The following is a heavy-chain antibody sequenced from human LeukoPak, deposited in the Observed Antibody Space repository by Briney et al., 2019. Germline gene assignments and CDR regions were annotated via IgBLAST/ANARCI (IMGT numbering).Heavy chain of an antibody. J-gene: IGHJ5*02. CDR2: IYYSGST. V-gene: IGHV4-31*03. CDR3: ARDKGYSYGYWFDP. Sequence: TLSLTCTVSGGSISSGGYYWSWIRQHPGQGLEWIGYIYYSGSTYYNPSLKSRVTISVDTSKNQFSLKLSSVTAADTAVYYCARDKGYSYGYWFDPWGQGTQVTVSS. CDR1: GGSISSGGYY. D-gene: IGHD5-18*01.